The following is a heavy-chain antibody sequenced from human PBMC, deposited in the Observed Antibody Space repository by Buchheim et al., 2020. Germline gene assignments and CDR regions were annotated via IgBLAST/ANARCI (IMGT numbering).Heavy chain of an antibody. D-gene: IGHD1-26*01. J-gene: IGHJ6*03. Sequence: QVQLVQSGAEVKKPGASVKVSCKASGYTFTSYAMHWVRQAPGQRLEWMGWINAGNGNTKYSQKFQGRVTITRDTSASTAYMELSSLRSEDTAVYYCARGNLELLLGGATYYYYYYMDVWGKGTT. CDR3: ARGNLELLLGGATYYYYYYMDV. CDR2: INAGNGNT. CDR1: GYTFTSYA. V-gene: IGHV1-3*01.